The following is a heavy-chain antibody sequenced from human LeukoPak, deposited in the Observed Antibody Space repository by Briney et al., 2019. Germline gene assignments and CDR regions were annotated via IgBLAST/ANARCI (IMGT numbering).Heavy chain of an antibody. Sequence: SETLSLTCAVPGDSINNTIWWSWVRQPPGKGLEWIGEIYHSGSANYNPSLKSRVTIFVDKSKNQFSLKLSSVTAADTAVYYCARSRPKWDQEPNFDYWGQGTLVTVSS. J-gene: IGHJ4*02. CDR2: IYHSGSA. CDR3: ARSRPKWDQEPNFDY. CDR1: GDSINNTIW. V-gene: IGHV4-4*02. D-gene: IGHD1-26*01.